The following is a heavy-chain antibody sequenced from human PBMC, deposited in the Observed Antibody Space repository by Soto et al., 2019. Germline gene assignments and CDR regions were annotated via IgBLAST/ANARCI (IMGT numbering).Heavy chain of an antibody. CDR2: ISWNSGSI. CDR3: AKDLRIYCDYVGWRAFDI. CDR1: GFTFDDYA. J-gene: IGHJ3*02. D-gene: IGHD4-17*01. Sequence: GGSLRLSCAASGFTFDDYAMHWVRQAPGKGLEWVSGISWNSGSIGYADSVKGRFTISRDNAKNSLYLQMNRLRAEDTALYYCAKDLRIYCDYVGWRAFDIWGQGTMVTVSS. V-gene: IGHV3-9*01.